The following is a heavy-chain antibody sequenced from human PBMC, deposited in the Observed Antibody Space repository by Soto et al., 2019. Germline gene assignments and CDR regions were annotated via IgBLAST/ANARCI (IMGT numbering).Heavy chain of an antibody. V-gene: IGHV4-61*01. CDR1: GGSVSSGSYY. CDR2: IYYSGST. J-gene: IGHJ6*03. D-gene: IGHD6-13*01. CDR3: ARRVHRAVAPGMSYYYYYMDV. Sequence: SETLSLTCTVSGGSVSSGSYYWSWIRQPPGKGLEWIGYIYYSGSTNYNPSLKSRVTISVDTSKNQFSLKLSSVTAADTAVYYCARRVHRAVAPGMSYYYYYMDVWGKGTTVTVSS.